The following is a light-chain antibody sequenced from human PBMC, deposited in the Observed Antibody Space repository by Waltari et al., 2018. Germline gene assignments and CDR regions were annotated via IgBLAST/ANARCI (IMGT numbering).Light chain of an antibody. V-gene: IGKV3-15*01. CDR3: QHYNIWPPGYT. CDR2: GAS. Sequence: EMVMTQSPATLSVSPGERATLSCRASQSVGSNVAWYQQKPGQAPRLLIYGASTRATVIPARVSGSGSGTEFTLTISSLQSEDFAVYYCQHYNIWPPGYTFGQGTKLEIK. J-gene: IGKJ2*01. CDR1: QSVGSN.